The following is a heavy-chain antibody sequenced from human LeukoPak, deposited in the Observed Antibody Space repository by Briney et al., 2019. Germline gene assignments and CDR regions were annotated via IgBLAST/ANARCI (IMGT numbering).Heavy chain of an antibody. CDR3: SREVVYTYGSDY. Sequence: PSETLSLTCTVSGGSISSYYWSWIRQPAGKGLEWIGRIYTSGSTNYNPSLKSRVTVSLDKSKNQFSLNLSSVSAADTAVYYCSREVVYTYGSDYWGQGTLVTVSS. CDR2: IYTSGST. CDR1: GGSISSYY. V-gene: IGHV4-4*07. J-gene: IGHJ4*02. D-gene: IGHD3-10*01.